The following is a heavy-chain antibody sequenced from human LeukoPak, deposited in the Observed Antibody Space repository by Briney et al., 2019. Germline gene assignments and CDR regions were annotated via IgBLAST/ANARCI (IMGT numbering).Heavy chain of an antibody. J-gene: IGHJ4*02. V-gene: IGHV3-48*01. Sequence: GGSLRLSCAASGFTFSSYWMNWVRQAPGKGLEWVSYISSTSSTIYYADSVRGRFTISRDNAKNSLYLQMNSLRAEDTAVYYCARVKTTSRSPLDYWGQGTLVTVSS. CDR1: GFTFSSYW. D-gene: IGHD2-2*01. CDR3: ARVKTTSRSPLDY. CDR2: ISSTSSTI.